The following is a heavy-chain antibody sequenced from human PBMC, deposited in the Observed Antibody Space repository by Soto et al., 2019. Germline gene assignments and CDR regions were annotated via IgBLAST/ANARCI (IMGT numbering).Heavy chain of an antibody. V-gene: IGHV4-34*01. J-gene: IGHJ6*02. D-gene: IGHD3-10*01. CDR2: INHSGST. CDR3: ARGRDYYGSGSYYNGYYYYGMDV. Sequence: PENHSLTCAVYGGSFSGYYWSWIRQPPGKGLEWIGEINHSGSTNYNPSLKSRVTISVDTSKNQFSLKLSSVTAADTAVYYCARGRDYYGSGSYYNGYYYYGMDVWGQGTTVT. CDR1: GGSFSGYY.